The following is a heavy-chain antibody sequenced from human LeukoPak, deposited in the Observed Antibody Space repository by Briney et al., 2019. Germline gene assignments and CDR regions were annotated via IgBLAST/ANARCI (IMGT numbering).Heavy chain of an antibody. Sequence: GGSLRLSCVASGFIFSSYSMNWVRQAPGKGLEWVSYISSSSRTIYYADSVKGRFTISRDNSKNSLYLQMNSLRLEDTAVYYCAKGHGSSWSFIDYWGQGTLVTVSS. CDR1: GFIFSSYS. D-gene: IGHD6-13*01. V-gene: IGHV3-48*01. J-gene: IGHJ4*02. CDR2: ISSSSRTI. CDR3: AKGHGSSWSFIDY.